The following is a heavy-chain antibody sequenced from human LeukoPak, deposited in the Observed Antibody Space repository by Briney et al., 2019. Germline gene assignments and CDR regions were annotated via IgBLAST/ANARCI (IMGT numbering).Heavy chain of an antibody. D-gene: IGHD3-10*01. CDR2: IKHTGNT. Sequence: SETLSLTCGVYGGSFSGYWSWIRQPPGEGGEWIAEIKHTGNTNYNPSPKSRVTLSLDTSDHQFSLSLRSVPAADTAVYYCVRCGDGGYYFDSWGQGALVTVSS. CDR1: GGSFSGY. J-gene: IGHJ4*02. V-gene: IGHV4-34*01. CDR3: VRCGDGGYYFDS.